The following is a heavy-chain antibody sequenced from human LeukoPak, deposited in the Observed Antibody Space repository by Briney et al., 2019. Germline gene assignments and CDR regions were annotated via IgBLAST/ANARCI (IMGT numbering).Heavy chain of an antibody. CDR2: ITGSGDGT. Sequence: GGSLRLSCAASGFTFSIYAMSWVRQAPGKGLQWVSSITGSGDGTYYADSVKGRFTISRDNSENMLYLQMNSLRVEDTAVYFCAKDRPNYYGSNGHYYRRDGDYWGQGTLVTVSS. V-gene: IGHV3-23*01. CDR1: GFTFSIYA. D-gene: IGHD3-22*01. CDR3: AKDRPNYYGSNGHYYRRDGDY. J-gene: IGHJ4*02.